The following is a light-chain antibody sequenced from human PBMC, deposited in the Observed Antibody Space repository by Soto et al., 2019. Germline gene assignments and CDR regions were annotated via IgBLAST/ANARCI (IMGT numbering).Light chain of an antibody. J-gene: IGKJ1*01. CDR3: QQTYTAPRT. V-gene: IGKV3-15*01. CDR2: GAS. Sequence: EIVMTQSPATLSVSPGGRATLSCRATQTVYTYLAWYQQKPGQAPRLLIYGASTRATGVPARFIGSGSGTEFQLTISGLQSEDFAVYYCQQTYTAPRTFGQGTKVDI. CDR1: QTVYTY.